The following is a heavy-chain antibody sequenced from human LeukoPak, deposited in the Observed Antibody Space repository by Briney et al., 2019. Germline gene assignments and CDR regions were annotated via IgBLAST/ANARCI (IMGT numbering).Heavy chain of an antibody. CDR3: ATRAGAFDI. CDR1: GGSFSGYY. Sequence: SETLSLTCAVYGGSFSGYYWSWIRQPPGKGLGWIGEINHSGSTNYNPSLKSRVTISVDTSKNQFSLKLSSVTAADTAVYYCATRAGAFDIWGQGTMVTVSS. CDR2: INHSGST. D-gene: IGHD6-19*01. V-gene: IGHV4-34*01. J-gene: IGHJ3*02.